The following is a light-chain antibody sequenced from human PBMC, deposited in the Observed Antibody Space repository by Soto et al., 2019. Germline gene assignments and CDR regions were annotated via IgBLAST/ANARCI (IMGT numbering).Light chain of an antibody. CDR3: CSYADSVL. CDR1: SSDVGSFNF. CDR2: EGT. Sequence: QSALTQPASVSGSPGQSITISCTGTSSDVGSFNFVSWYQQHPGQAPKLMIYEGTKRPSGVSNRFSGSKSGNTASLTISGLQAEDEADYYCCSYADSVLFGGGTKVTVL. V-gene: IGLV2-23*01. J-gene: IGLJ2*01.